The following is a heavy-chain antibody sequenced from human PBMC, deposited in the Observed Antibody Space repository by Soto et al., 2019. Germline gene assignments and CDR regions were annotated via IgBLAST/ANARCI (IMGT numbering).Heavy chain of an antibody. Sequence: GGSLRLSCAASGFTVSSNYMSWVRQAPGKGLEWVSVIYSGGSTYYADSVKGRFTISRDNSKNTLYLQMNSLRAEDTAVYYCARDLRSSGYDYTDYYYYYGMDVWGQGTTVTVSS. CDR3: ARDLRSSGYDYTDYYYYYGMDV. D-gene: IGHD5-12*01. V-gene: IGHV3-53*01. CDR1: GFTVSSNY. CDR2: IYSGGST. J-gene: IGHJ6*02.